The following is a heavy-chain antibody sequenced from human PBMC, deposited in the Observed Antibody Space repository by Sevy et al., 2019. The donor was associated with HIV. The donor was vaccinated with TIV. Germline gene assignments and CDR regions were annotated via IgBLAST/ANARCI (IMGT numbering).Heavy chain of an antibody. D-gene: IGHD6-13*01. J-gene: IGHJ6*02. CDR1: GFTFSSYA. CDR3: ARERTYSSSSDYYYGMDV. Sequence: GGSLRLSCAASGFTFSSYAMHWVRQAPGKGLEWVAVISYDGSNKYYADSVKGRFTISRDNSKNTLYLQMNSLRAEDTAVYYRARERTYSSSSDYYYGMDVWGQGTTVTVSS. V-gene: IGHV3-30-3*01. CDR2: ISYDGSNK.